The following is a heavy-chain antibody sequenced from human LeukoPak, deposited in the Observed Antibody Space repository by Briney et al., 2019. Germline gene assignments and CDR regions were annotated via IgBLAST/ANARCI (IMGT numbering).Heavy chain of an antibody. V-gene: IGHV3-74*01. CDR2: INSDGSST. CDR1: GFTFSSYW. D-gene: IGHD2-2*01. CDR3: ARDSPAHDFDY. J-gene: IGHJ4*02. Sequence: GGPLRLSCAASGFTFSSYWMHWVRQAPGKGLVWVSRINSDGSSTSYADSVKGRFTISRDNAKNTLYLQVNSLRAEDTAVHYCARDSPAHDFDYWGQGTLVTVSS.